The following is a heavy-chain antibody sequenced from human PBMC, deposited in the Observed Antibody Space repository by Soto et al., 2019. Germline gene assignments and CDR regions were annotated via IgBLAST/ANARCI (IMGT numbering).Heavy chain of an antibody. Sequence: PGGSLRLSCAVSGLTFSNAWMNWVRQAPGKGLEWVGRIKSKTDGGTTDYAAPVKGRFAISRDDSKNTVYLQMDSLKTEDTAVYYCVRYDFWGGSDFWGQGTLVTVSS. J-gene: IGHJ4*02. CDR3: VRYDFWGGSDF. CDR2: IKSKTDGGTT. CDR1: GLTFSNAW. V-gene: IGHV3-15*07. D-gene: IGHD3-3*01.